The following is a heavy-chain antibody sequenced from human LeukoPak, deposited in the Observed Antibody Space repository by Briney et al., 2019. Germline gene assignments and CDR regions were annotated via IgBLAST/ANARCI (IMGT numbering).Heavy chain of an antibody. D-gene: IGHD6-13*01. V-gene: IGHV4-34*01. Sequence: SETLSLTCAVYGGSFSGYYWSWVRQPPGKGLEWIGEINHSGSTNYNPSLKSRVTISVDTSKNQFSLKLSSVTAADTAVYYCASKGIAAAEFDYWGQGTLVTVSS. CDR2: INHSGST. CDR1: GGSFSGYY. J-gene: IGHJ4*02. CDR3: ASKGIAAAEFDY.